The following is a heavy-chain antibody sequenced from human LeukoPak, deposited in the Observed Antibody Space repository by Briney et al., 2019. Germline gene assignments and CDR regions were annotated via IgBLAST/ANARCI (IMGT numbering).Heavy chain of an antibody. Sequence: GGSLRLSCAASGFTFSSYSINWVRQAPGKGLEWVSSISSSSSYIYYADSVKGRFTISRDNAKNSLYLQMNSLRAEDTAVYYCARDLLDYDILTGYYDNDAFDIWGQGTMVTVSS. V-gene: IGHV3-21*01. CDR3: ARDLLDYDILTGYYDNDAFDI. CDR1: GFTFSSYS. CDR2: ISSSSSYI. J-gene: IGHJ3*02. D-gene: IGHD3-9*01.